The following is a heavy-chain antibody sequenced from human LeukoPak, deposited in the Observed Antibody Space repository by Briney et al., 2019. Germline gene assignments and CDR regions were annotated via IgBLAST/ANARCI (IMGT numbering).Heavy chain of an antibody. CDR1: GYSISSGYY. CDR3: ARDLSTQYYDFWSGYYDYNWFDP. J-gene: IGHJ5*02. V-gene: IGHV4-38-2*02. D-gene: IGHD3-3*01. Sequence: SETLSLTCTVPGYSISSGYYWGWIRQPPGKGLEWIGSIYHSGSTYYNPSLKSRVTISVDTSKNQFSLKLSSVTAADTAVYYCARDLSTQYYDFWSGYYDYNWFDPWGQGTLVTVSS. CDR2: IYHSGST.